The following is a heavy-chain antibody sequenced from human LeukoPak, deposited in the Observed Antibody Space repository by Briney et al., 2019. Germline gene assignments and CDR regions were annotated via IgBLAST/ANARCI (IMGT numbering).Heavy chain of an antibody. CDR1: GFTFSSYA. Sequence: GGSLRLSCAASGFTFSSYAMSWVRQAPGKGLEWVSAISGSGGSTYYADSVKSRFTISRDNSKNTLYLQMNSLRAEDTAVYYCAKAWYCGGDCYTFDYWGQGTLVTVSS. CDR3: AKAWYCGGDCYTFDY. CDR2: ISGSGGST. V-gene: IGHV3-23*01. D-gene: IGHD2-21*02. J-gene: IGHJ4*02.